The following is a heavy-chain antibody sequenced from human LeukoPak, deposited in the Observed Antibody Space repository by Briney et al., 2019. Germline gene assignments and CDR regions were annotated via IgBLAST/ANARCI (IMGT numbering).Heavy chain of an antibody. CDR1: GGSISSYY. CDR3: ARHLGSLSTRYSSGRGDHNWFDP. D-gene: IGHD6-19*01. V-gene: IGHV4-59*08. CDR2: IYYSGST. Sequence: SETLSLTCSVSGGSISSYYWSWIRQPPGKGLEWIGYIYYSGSTNYNPSLKSRVTISVDTSKNQFSLKLSSVTAVDTAVYYCARHLGSLSTRYSSGRGDHNWFDPWGQGTLVTVSS. J-gene: IGHJ5*02.